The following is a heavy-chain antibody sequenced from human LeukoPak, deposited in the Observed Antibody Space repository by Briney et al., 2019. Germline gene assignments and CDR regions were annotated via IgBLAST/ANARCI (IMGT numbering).Heavy chain of an antibody. CDR1: GFSFSSYA. CDR3: ATSPTYYDILTGYYSGYYFDY. V-gene: IGHV3-23*01. D-gene: IGHD3-9*01. CDR2: ISGSGGST. J-gene: IGHJ4*02. Sequence: PGGSLRVSCAASGFSFSSYAMSWVRQAPGKRLEWVSAISGSGGSTYYADSVKGRFTISRDNSKNTLYLQMNSLRAEDTAVYYCATSPTYYDILTGYYSGYYFDYWGQGTLVTVSS.